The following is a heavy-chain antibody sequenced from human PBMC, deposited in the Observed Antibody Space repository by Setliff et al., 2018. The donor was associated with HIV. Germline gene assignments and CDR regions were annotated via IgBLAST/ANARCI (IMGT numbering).Heavy chain of an antibody. V-gene: IGHV4-4*07. J-gene: IGHJ5*02. CDR2: IYSTGST. Sequence: SETLSLTCAVSGGSISSYYWSWIRQPAGKGLEWIGRIYSTGSTNYNPSLKSRVTMSIDTSKNQFSLKLTSVTAADTAVYYCARRIDNSGSFPDKNWFDTWGQGSLVTVSS. CDR3: ARRIDNSGSFPDKNWFDT. D-gene: IGHD3-10*01. CDR1: GGSISSYY.